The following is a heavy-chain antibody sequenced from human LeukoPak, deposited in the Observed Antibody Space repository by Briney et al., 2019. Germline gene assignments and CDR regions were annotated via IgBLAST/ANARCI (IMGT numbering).Heavy chain of an antibody. V-gene: IGHV1-46*01. D-gene: IGHD1-7*01. J-gene: IGHJ3*02. Sequence: ASVKVSCKAPGYTFTKYDIHWVRQAPGQGLEWMGRINPSDSDTRYAQKFQGRVIMTRDTSTSTVYMELSSLRSEDTALYYCARDQSWNYPPDAFDIWGQGTMVTVSS. CDR2: INPSDSDT. CDR1: GYTFTKYD. CDR3: ARDQSWNYPPDAFDI.